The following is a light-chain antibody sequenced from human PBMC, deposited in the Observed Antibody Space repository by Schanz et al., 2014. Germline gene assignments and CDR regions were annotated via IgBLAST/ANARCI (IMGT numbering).Light chain of an antibody. CDR2: DVF. J-gene: IGLJ3*02. CDR3: SSYTSSSTLLV. V-gene: IGLV2-14*01. Sequence: QSVLTQPASMSGSPGQSITISCNGSSSDIGGYDYVSWYRQYPGKAPKLMIYDVFNRPSGVSHRFTGSKSDNTATLTISGLQAEDEADYYCSSYTSSSTLLVFGGGTKLTVL. CDR1: SSDIGGYDY.